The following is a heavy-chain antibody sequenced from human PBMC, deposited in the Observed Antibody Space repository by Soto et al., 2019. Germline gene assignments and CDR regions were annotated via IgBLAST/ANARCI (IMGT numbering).Heavy chain of an antibody. D-gene: IGHD3-22*01. CDR1: GGSISSSNW. CDR3: ASDAQQGLIDY. CDR2: IYHSGST. V-gene: IGHV4-4*02. J-gene: IGHJ4*02. Sequence: SETLSLPCAVSGGSISSSNWWSGVRQPPGKELEWIGEIYHSGSTNYNPSLKSRVTISVDKSKNQFSLKLSSVTAADTAVYYCASDAQQGLIDYWGQGTLVTVSS.